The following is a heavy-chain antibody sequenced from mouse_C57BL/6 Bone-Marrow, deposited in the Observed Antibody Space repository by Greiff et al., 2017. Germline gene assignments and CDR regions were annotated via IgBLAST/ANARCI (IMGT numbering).Heavy chain of an antibody. CDR3: ARRGFITTVVANWYFDV. D-gene: IGHD1-1*01. CDR1: DSEVFPIAY. V-gene: IGHV15-2*01. CDR2: ILPSIGRT. J-gene: IGHJ1*03. Sequence: QVQLKESGSELRSPGSSVKLSCKDFDSEVFPIAYMSWVRQKPGHGFEWIGGILPSIGRTIYGEKFEDKATLDADTLSNTAYLELNSLTSEDSANYYCARRGFITTVVANWYFDVWGTGTTVTVSS.